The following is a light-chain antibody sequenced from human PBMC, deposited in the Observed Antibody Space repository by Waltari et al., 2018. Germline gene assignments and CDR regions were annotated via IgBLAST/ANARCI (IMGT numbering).Light chain of an antibody. V-gene: IGLV2-8*01. CDR1: SSDVGGSKY. CDR2: EVS. CDR3: SSYAGSHNLV. Sequence: QSALTQPPSASGSPQQSVTISCTGTSSDVGGSKYVSWYQQHPGKAPKLMIYEVSKRPSGVPDRFSGSKSGNTASLTVSGLQAEDEADYYCSSYAGSHNLVFGGGTKLTVL. J-gene: IGLJ3*02.